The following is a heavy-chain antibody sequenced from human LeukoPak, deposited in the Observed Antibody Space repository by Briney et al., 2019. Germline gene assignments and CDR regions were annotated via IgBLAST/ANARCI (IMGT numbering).Heavy chain of an antibody. V-gene: IGHV3-74*01. J-gene: IGHJ4*02. CDR2: INSDGSGT. CDR1: GFTFSSYW. CDR3: AREATGLDY. D-gene: IGHD1-26*01. Sequence: PGGSLRLSCAASGFTFSSYWMHWVRQVPGKGLVWVSRINSDGSGTSYPDSVKGRFTISRDNAKNTLYLQMNSLRAEDMAAYYCAREATGLDYWGQGILVTVSP.